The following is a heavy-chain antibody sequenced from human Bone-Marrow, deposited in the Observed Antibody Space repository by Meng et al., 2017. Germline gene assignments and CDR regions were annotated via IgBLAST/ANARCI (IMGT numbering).Heavy chain of an antibody. D-gene: IGHD3-9*01. V-gene: IGHV1-8*01. Sequence: SVNVSCKASGYTFTSYDINWVRQATGQGLEWMGWMNSNSGNTGYAQKFQGRVTMTRKTSISTAYMELSSLRSEDTAVYYCARDGVSRYFDWLPHSIDYWGQGKLVTVSS. CDR1: GYTFTSYD. J-gene: IGHJ4*02. CDR3: ARDGVSRYFDWLPHSIDY. CDR2: MNSNSGNT.